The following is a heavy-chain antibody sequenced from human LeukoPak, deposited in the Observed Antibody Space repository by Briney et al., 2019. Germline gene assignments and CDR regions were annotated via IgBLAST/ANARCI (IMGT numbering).Heavy chain of an antibody. D-gene: IGHD4-23*01. CDR2: FSHRGGS. Sequence: SETLSLTCTVSGYSLSSGFFCDWIRQSPGKGLEWIGSFSHRGGSYHNPSLKSRVTISVDTSKNQFSLKLSSVTAADTAVYYCATLTTVVTPSYFDCWGQGTLVTVSS. CDR3: ATLTTVVTPSYFDC. V-gene: IGHV4-38-2*02. J-gene: IGHJ4*02. CDR1: GYSLSSGFF.